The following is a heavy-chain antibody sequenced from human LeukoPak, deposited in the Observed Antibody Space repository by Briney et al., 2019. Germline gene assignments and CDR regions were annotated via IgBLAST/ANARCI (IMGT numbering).Heavy chain of an antibody. CDR1: GFTFSSYS. J-gene: IGHJ6*02. V-gene: IGHV3-48*02. D-gene: IGHD4-17*01. CDR3: ARNDYGDYDSPRYYYGMDV. CDR2: ISSSSSTI. Sequence: GSLRLSCAASGFTFSSYSMNWVRQAPGKGLEWVSYISSSSSTIYYADSVKGRFTISRDNAKNSLYLQMNSLRDEDTAVYYCARNDYGDYDSPRYYYGMDVWGQGTTVTVSS.